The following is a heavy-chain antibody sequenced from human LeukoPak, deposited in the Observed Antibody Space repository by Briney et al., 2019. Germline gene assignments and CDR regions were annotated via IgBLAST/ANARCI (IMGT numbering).Heavy chain of an antibody. Sequence: PSETLSLTCTVSGGSISSSSYYWGWIRQPPGKGLEGIGSIYYSGSTSYNPSLKSRVTISVDTSKNQFSLKLSSVTAADTAVYYCARRAGAFDYWGQGTLATVSS. CDR3: ARRAGAFDY. CDR2: IYYSGST. J-gene: IGHJ4*02. CDR1: GGSISSSSYY. V-gene: IGHV4-39*01. D-gene: IGHD1-26*01.